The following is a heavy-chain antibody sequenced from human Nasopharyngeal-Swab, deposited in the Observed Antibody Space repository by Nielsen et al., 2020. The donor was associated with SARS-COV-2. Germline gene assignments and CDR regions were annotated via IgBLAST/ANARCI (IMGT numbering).Heavy chain of an antibody. V-gene: IGHV4-61*07. CDR2: IYYSGST. Sequence: RQAPGKGLEWIGYIYYSGSTNYNPSLKSRVTISVDTSKNQFFLKLSSVTAADTAVYYCASQGAYGVLGPTYYYYMDVWGKGTTVTVSS. CDR3: ASQGAYGVLGPTYYYYMDV. J-gene: IGHJ6*03. D-gene: IGHD4-17*01.